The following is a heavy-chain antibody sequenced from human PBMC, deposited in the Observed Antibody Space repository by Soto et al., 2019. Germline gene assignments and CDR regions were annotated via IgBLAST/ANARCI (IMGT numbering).Heavy chain of an antibody. CDR2: ISTDGTEK. Sequence: GGSLRLSCVASGFTFSSYVIHWVRQAPGKGLEWVALISTDGTEKHYPGSVRGQVTISADKSISTAYLQWSSLKASDTAMYYCARTSAAGKYYYGMDVWGQGTTVTVSS. CDR1: GFTFSSYV. CDR3: ARTSAAGKYYYGMDV. D-gene: IGHD6-13*01. V-gene: IGHV3-30-3*01. J-gene: IGHJ6*02.